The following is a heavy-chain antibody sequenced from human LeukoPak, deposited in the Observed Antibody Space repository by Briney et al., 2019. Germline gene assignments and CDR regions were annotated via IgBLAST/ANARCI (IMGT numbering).Heavy chain of an antibody. Sequence: SGGSLRLSCAASGFTFSSYGMHWVRQAPGKGLEWVAFMRYDGSNKYYADYVKGRFTNSRDKSKNTLYLQMNRLRGEDTAVYYCAKGAYDILTEDVWGKGTTVTVSS. D-gene: IGHD3-9*01. J-gene: IGHJ6*04. CDR3: AKGAYDILTEDV. CDR1: GFTFSSYG. CDR2: MRYDGSNK. V-gene: IGHV3-30*02.